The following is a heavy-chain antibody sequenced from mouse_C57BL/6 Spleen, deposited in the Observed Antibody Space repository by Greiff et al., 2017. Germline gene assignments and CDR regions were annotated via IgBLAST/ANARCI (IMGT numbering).Heavy chain of an antibody. D-gene: IGHD2-1*01. J-gene: IGHJ4*01. CDR2: IRLKSDNYAT. CDR3: TVGSIYYGNYGL. V-gene: IGHV6-3*01. Sequence: DVHLVESGGGLVQPGGSMKLSCVASGFTFSNYWMNWVRQSPEKGLEWVAQIRLKSDNYATHYAESVKGRFTISRDDSKSSVYLQMNNLRAEDTGIYYCTVGSIYYGNYGLWGQGTSVTVSS. CDR1: GFTFSNYW.